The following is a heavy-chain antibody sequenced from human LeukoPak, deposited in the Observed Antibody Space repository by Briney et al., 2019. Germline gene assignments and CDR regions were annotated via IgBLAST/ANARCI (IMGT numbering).Heavy chain of an antibody. D-gene: IGHD3-16*01. CDR3: ARDPDYVWGCSDY. J-gene: IGHJ4*02. V-gene: IGHV3-7*01. CDR2: IKQDGSEK. CDR1: GFTFSSYW. Sequence: PGGSLRLSCAASGFTFSSYWMSWIRQAPGKGLEWVANIKQDGSEKYYVDSVKGRFTISRDNAKNSLYLQMNSLRAEDTAVYYCARDPDYVWGCSDYWGQGTLVTVSS.